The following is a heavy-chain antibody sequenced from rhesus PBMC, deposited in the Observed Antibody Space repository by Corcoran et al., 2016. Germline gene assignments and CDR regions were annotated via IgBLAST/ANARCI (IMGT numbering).Heavy chain of an antibody. Sequence: QVQLQESGPAVVKPSETLSLTCSVSGGSISSDYDWSWIRQSPGKGLEWIGYIHGSSGTTNHTPSLKSRFTISKDTSKNQFSLKLSSVTATDTAVYYCARDPYSGSYRISLDVWGRGVLVTVSS. J-gene: IGHJ5-2*02. CDR2: IHGSSGTT. CDR3: ARDPYSGSYRISLDV. CDR1: GGSISSDYD. V-gene: IGHV4S7*01. D-gene: IGHD1-44*02.